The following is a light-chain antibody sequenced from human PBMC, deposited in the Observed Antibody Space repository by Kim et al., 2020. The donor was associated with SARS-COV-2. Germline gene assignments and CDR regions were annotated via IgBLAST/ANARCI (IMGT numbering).Light chain of an antibody. CDR1: GSNTRAYYD. CDR3: QSDDSRLSGVV. V-gene: IGLV1-40*01. CDR2: GNT. J-gene: IGLJ2*01. Sequence: RVNLSCTGSGSNTRAYYDVHWYQHRTGTAHKLLIYGNTNRPSGVPDRFSGSKSDTSASLTITGLQAEDEADYYCQSDDSRLSGVVFGGGTQLTVL.